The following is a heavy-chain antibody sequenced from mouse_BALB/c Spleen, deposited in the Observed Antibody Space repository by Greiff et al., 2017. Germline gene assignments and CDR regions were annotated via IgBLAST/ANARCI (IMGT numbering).Heavy chain of an antibody. Sequence: QVQLQQSGAELVRPGSSVKISCKASGYAFSSYWMNWVKQRPGQGLEWIGQIYPGDGDTNYNGKFKGKATLTADKSSSTAYMQLSSLTSEDSAVYFCARSNYGSSYYAMDYWGQGTSVTVSS. CDR2: IYPGDGDT. J-gene: IGHJ4*01. D-gene: IGHD1-1*01. CDR3: ARSNYGSSYYAMDY. CDR1: GYAFSSYW. V-gene: IGHV1-80*01.